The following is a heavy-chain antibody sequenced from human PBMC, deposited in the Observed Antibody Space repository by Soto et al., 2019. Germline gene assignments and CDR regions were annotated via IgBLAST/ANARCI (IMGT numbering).Heavy chain of an antibody. CDR2: IGTLGDT. Sequence: GGSLRLSCAASGFTFSTYDMHWVRQATGKGLEWVSAIGTLGDTYYLDSVKGRFTISRENAKNSLYLQMNSLRAGDTAVYYCARGRSNQYESSPPPKFDPWGRGTLVTVSS. J-gene: IGHJ5*02. CDR1: GFTFSTYD. D-gene: IGHD2-8*01. CDR3: ARGRSNQYESSPPPKFDP. V-gene: IGHV3-13*01.